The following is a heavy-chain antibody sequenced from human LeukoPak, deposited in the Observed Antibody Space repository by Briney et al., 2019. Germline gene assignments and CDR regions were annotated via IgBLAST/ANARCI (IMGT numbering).Heavy chain of an antibody. CDR2: IYYSGST. Sequence: SETLSLTCTVSGGSISSGGYYWSWIRQHPGKGLEWIGYIYYSGSTYYNPSLKSRVTISVDTSKNQFSLKLSSVTAADTAVYHCAREGGYCSGGSCYFGRFDPWGQGTLVTVSS. D-gene: IGHD2-15*01. J-gene: IGHJ5*02. V-gene: IGHV4-31*03. CDR3: AREGGYCSGGSCYFGRFDP. CDR1: GGSISSGGYY.